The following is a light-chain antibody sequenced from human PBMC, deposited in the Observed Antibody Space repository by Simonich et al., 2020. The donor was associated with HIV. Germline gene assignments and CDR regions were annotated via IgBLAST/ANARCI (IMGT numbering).Light chain of an antibody. CDR3: CSYAGSYTWV. CDR2: RNN. Sequence: QSVLTQPPSASGTPGQRVTISCSGSSSNLGSNYVYWYQQLPGTAPKLLIYRNNRRPSGVPDRFSGSKSGTSASLAISGLRSEDEADYYCCSYAGSYTWVFGGGTKLTVL. V-gene: IGLV1-47*01. J-gene: IGLJ3*02. CDR1: SSNLGSNY.